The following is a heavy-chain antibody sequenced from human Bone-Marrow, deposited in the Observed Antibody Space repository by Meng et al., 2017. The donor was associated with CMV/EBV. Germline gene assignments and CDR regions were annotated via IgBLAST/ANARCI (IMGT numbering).Heavy chain of an antibody. CDR1: GFTVSSNY. J-gene: IGHJ4*02. D-gene: IGHD2-2*01. CDR2: IYSGGST. V-gene: IGHV3-53*01. CDR3: ASSDCSSTSCYGDYFDY. Sequence: GESLKISCAASGFTVSSNYMSWVRQAPGKGLEWVSVIYSGGSTYYADSVKGRFTISRDNSKNTLYLQMNSLRAEDTAVYYCASSDCSSTSCYGDYFDYWGQRTLVTVSS.